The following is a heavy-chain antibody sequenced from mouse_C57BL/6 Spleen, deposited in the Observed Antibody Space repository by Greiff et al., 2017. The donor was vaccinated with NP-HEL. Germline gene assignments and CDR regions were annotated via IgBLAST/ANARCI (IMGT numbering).Heavy chain of an antibody. Sequence: QVHVKQPGAELVKPGASVQLSCKASGYTFTSSWMHWVKQRPGQGLEWIGMIHPNRGSTTYNEKFTSKATLTVDNSSSTAYMQLSSLTSEDSAVYYCARGGNPYYYALDYWGQGTSVTVSS. CDR1: GYTFTSSW. J-gene: IGHJ4*01. CDR2: IHPNRGST. CDR3: ARGGNPYYYALDY. V-gene: IGHV1-64*01. D-gene: IGHD2-1*01.